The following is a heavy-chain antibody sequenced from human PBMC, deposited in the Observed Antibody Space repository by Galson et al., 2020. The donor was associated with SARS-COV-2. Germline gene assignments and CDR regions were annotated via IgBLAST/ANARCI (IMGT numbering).Heavy chain of an antibody. CDR3: ARMNYGGNPRSFWYFDL. Sequence: ETSETLSLTCTVSGGSISSGGYYWSWIRQHPGKGLEWIGYIYYSGSTYYNPSLKSRVTISVDTSKNQFSLKLSSVTAADTAVYYCARMNYGGNPRSFWYFDLWGRGTLVTVSS. CDR2: IYYSGST. J-gene: IGHJ2*01. D-gene: IGHD4-17*01. V-gene: IGHV4-31*03. CDR1: GGSISSGGYY.